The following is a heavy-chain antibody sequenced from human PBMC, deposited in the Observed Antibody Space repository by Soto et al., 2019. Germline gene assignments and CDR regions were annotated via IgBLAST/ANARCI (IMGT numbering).Heavy chain of an antibody. V-gene: IGHV3-74*01. CDR3: ARVDRSSSWYVDY. D-gene: IGHD6-13*01. Sequence: PGGSLRLSCAASGFTLSTYWMHWVRQAPGKELVWVSRINNDGSSTSYADSVKGRFTISRDTAKNTLYLQMNSLRVEDTAVYYCARVDRSSSWYVDYWGQGTLVTVSS. J-gene: IGHJ4*02. CDR2: INNDGSST. CDR1: GFTLSTYW.